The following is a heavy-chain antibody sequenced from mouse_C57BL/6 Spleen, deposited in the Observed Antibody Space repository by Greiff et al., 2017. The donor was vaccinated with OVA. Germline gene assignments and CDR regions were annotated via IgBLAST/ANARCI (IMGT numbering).Heavy chain of an antibody. Sequence: VQLVESGAELVRPGASVTLSCKASGYTFTDYEMHWVKQTPVHGLEWIGAIDPETGGTAYNQKFKGKAILTADKSSSTAYMELRSLTSEDSAVDYCTRWSIYFDYWGQGTTLTVSS. CDR1: GYTFTDYE. CDR3: TRWSIYFDY. V-gene: IGHV1-15*01. CDR2: IDPETGGT. J-gene: IGHJ2*01. D-gene: IGHD2-10*02.